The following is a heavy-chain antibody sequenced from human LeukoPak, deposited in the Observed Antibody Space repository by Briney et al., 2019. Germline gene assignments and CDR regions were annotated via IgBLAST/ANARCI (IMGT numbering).Heavy chain of an antibody. CDR3: ARRGLVAGIYDLVYGFDI. V-gene: IGHV1-8*03. Sequence: ASVKVSCKAAGYSFTTFHINWVRQAPGQGPEWMGWVNPDTGNTGFAQKFQGRVTITQNRSVTTVYMELSSLTSEDTAVYYCARRGLVAGIYDLVYGFDIWGQGTMVTVSS. D-gene: IGHD3/OR15-3a*01. CDR1: GYSFTTFH. CDR2: VNPDTGNT. J-gene: IGHJ3*02.